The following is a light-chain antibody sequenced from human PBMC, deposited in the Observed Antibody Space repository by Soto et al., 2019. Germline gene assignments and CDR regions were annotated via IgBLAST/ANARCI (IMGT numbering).Light chain of an antibody. CDR2: DAS. CDR3: RQYGSSQTT. Sequence: EIVLTQSPGTLSLSPGEGATVSCRASQSVRSRFLAWYQQKPGQAPRLLIYDASRRAPGIPDRFSGSGSGTDFTLTISRLELEDLGVFYCRQYGSSQTTCGQGTRLAIK. V-gene: IGKV3-20*01. CDR1: QSVRSRF. J-gene: IGKJ5*01.